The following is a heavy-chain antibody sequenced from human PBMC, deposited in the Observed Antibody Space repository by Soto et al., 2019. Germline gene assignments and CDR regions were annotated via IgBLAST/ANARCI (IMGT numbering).Heavy chain of an antibody. D-gene: IGHD3-9*01. V-gene: IGHV3-30*18. Sequence: AGGSLRLSCAASGFTFSSYGMHWVRQAPGKGLEWLAVISYDGSNKYYADSVKGRFTISRDNSKNTLYLQMNSLRAEDSAVYYCAKVTGYYSPPDYWGQGTMVTVSS. CDR3: AKVTGYYSPPDY. CDR1: GFTFSSYG. CDR2: ISYDGSNK. J-gene: IGHJ4*02.